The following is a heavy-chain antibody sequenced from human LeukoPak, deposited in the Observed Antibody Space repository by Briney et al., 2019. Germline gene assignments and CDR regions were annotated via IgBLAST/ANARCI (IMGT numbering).Heavy chain of an antibody. D-gene: IGHD3-10*01. Sequence: PGGSLRLSCAASGFTFSSYSMNWVRQAPGKGLEWVSYISSSSSTTYYADSVKGRFTISRDNAKNSLYLQMNSLRDEDTAVYYCAREVLWFGELKGDTNYWGQGALVTVSS. V-gene: IGHV3-48*02. CDR3: AREVLWFGELKGDTNY. CDR2: ISSSSSTT. CDR1: GFTFSSYS. J-gene: IGHJ4*02.